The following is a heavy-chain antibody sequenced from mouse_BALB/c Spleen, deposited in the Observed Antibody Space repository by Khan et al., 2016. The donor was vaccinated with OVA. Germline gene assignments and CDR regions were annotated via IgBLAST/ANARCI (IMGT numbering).Heavy chain of an antibody. CDR2: ISYSGVT. J-gene: IGHJ2*01. V-gene: IGHV3-2*02. D-gene: IGHD1-1*01. CDR3: ARGNYYGYYFDD. CDR1: GYSITSGYA. Sequence: EVQLQESGPGLVKPSQSLSLTCTVTGYSITSGYASNWIRQFPGNKLEWMGYISYSGVTSYTPSLKSRISITRDTSKNQFFLQLNSVTTEDTATYYCARGNYYGYYFDDWGQGTTLTVSS.